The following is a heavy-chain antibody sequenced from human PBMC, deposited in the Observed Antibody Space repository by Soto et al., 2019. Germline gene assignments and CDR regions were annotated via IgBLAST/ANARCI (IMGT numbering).Heavy chain of an antibody. V-gene: IGHV3-11*01. D-gene: IGHD6-13*01. CDR1: GFTFGDYY. J-gene: IGHJ5*02. Sequence: GGSLRLSCAASGFTFGDYYMTWIRQAPGKGLEWVSFIGNRGTGIYYADSVKGRFTIFRDNAKNSLYLQMNSLRVEDTAMYYCARDLRAVGMASRFDPWGQGTLVTGSS. CDR3: ARDLRAVGMASRFDP. CDR2: IGNRGTGI.